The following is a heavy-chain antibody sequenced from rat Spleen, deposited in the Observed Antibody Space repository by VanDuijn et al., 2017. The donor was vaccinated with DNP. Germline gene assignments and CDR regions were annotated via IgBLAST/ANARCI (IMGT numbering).Heavy chain of an antibody. J-gene: IGHJ2*01. Sequence: QVQLKESGPGLVQPSQTLSLTCTVSGFSLTSYNVHWVRQPAGKGLEWMGIIGTGGTTEYNPILKSRLSISRETSKSQVFLRMNSLQSEDTATYYCARDWDGYNIDYWGQGVMVTVSS. CDR3: ARDWDGYNIDY. CDR2: IGTGGTT. V-gene: IGHV2-30*01. D-gene: IGHD4-1*01. CDR1: GFSLTSYN.